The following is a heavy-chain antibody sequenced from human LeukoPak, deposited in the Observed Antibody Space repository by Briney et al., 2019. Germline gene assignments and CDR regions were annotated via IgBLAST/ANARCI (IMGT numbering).Heavy chain of an antibody. J-gene: IGHJ4*02. CDR2: ISACNGNT. V-gene: IGHV1-18*04. CDR3: ARVQAVLRYFDLLQPPEDY. D-gene: IGHD3-9*01. CDR1: GYAFTIYG. Sequence: ASVNVSCKASGYAFTIYGISWVRQAPGQGLEWMGWISACNGNTNYAQKLQGRVTMTTDTSTSTAYMELRSLRSDDTAVYYCARVQAVLRYFDLLQPPEDYWGQGTLVTVSS.